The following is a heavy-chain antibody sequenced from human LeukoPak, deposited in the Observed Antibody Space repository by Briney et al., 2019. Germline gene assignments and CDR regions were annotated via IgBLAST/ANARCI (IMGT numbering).Heavy chain of an antibody. Sequence: GGSLRLSCAASTFVFSVSSKNWVRQAPGKGLEWVSSISRGGNAKHYADSVKGRFTISRDNAKNSLYLQMDSLRVEGTAVFCAADSEFDIPASFDLWGQGTLVTVSS. CDR3: AADSEFDIPASFDL. CDR2: ISRGGNAK. J-gene: IGHJ4*02. CDR1: TFVFSVSS. D-gene: IGHD2-21*01. V-gene: IGHV3-21*01.